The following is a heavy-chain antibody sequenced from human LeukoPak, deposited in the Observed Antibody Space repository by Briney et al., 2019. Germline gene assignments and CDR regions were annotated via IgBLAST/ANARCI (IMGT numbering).Heavy chain of an antibody. CDR3: ARIKTEWLSSGYFDY. V-gene: IGHV4-59*08. Sequence: PSGTLSLTCTVSGGSISSYYWSWIRQPPGKGLEWIGYIYYSGSTNYNPSLKSRVTISVDTSKNQFSLKLSSVTAADTAVYYCARIKTEWLSSGYFDYWGQGTLVTVSS. D-gene: IGHD3-3*01. CDR1: GGSISSYY. J-gene: IGHJ4*02. CDR2: IYYSGST.